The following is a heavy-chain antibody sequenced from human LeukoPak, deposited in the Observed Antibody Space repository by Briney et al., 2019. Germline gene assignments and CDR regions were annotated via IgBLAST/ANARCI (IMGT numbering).Heavy chain of an antibody. J-gene: IGHJ6*04. CDR1: GGSFSGYY. D-gene: IGHD1-26*01. CDR3: ARSSPTAYYGMDV. CDR2: INHSGST. Sequence: SETLSLTCAVCGGSFSGYYWSRIRQPPGKGLEWIGEINHSGSTNYNPSLKSRVAISVDTSKNQFSLKLSSVTAADTAVYYCARSSPTAYYGMDVWGKGTTVTVSS. V-gene: IGHV4-34*01.